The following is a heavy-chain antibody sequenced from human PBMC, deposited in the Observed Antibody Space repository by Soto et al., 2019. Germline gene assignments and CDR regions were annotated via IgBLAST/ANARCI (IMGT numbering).Heavy chain of an antibody. J-gene: IGHJ4*02. Sequence: QVQLVESGGGVVQPGRSLTLSCAASGFTFSSYGMHWVRQAPGKGLEWVAVISYDGSNKYYADSVTGRFTISSDNSKNTLYLQLKSMRAEDTAVYYCANERAHYDSSCQKDYWGQGTLVTVSS. CDR1: GFTFSSYG. CDR2: ISYDGSNK. D-gene: IGHD3-22*01. CDR3: ANERAHYDSSCQKDY. V-gene: IGHV3-30*18.